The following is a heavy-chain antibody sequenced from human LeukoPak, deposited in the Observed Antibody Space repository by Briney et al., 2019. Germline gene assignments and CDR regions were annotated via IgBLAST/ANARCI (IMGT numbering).Heavy chain of an antibody. J-gene: IGHJ4*02. D-gene: IGHD3-22*01. CDR1: GGTFSSYA. CDR2: IIPIFGTA. CDR3: ARGIDTAMVTWEKDYYDSSGYHYFDY. V-gene: IGHV1-69*01. Sequence: GSSVTVSCTASGGTFSSYAISWVRQATGQGLEWMGGIIPIFGTANYAQKFQGRVTITADESTSTAYMELSSLRSEDTAVYYCARGIDTAMVTWEKDYYDSSGYHYFDYWGQGTLVTVSS.